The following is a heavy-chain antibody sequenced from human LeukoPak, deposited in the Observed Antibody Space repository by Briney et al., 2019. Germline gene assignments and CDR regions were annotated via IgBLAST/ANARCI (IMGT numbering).Heavy chain of an antibody. J-gene: IGHJ2*01. V-gene: IGHV4-59*01. Sequence: KPSETLSLTCTVSGGSISSYFWSWISQPPGKGLEWIGYIYYSGSSNYNPSLKSRVTISVDTSKNQLSLKLRSVTAADTAVYYCASQIGTGTSTFHFDLWGRGTLVTVSS. CDR1: GGSISSYF. CDR3: ASQIGTGTSTFHFDL. D-gene: IGHD2-2*01. CDR2: IYYSGSS.